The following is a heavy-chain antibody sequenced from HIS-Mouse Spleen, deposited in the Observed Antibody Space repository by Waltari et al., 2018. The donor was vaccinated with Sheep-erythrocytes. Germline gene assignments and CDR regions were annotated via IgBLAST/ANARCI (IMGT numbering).Heavy chain of an antibody. Sequence: EVQLVQSGAEVKQPGESLKISCKGSGYSFTSYGIGWVRQMPGKGLEWMGIIYPGDSDTRYSPSFQGQVTISADKSISTAYLQWSSLKASDTAMYYCARRTYYDFWSGYYTDAFDIWGQGTMVTVSS. CDR3: ARRTYYDFWSGYYTDAFDI. CDR1: GYSFTSYG. V-gene: IGHV5-51*03. J-gene: IGHJ3*02. CDR2: IYPGDSDT. D-gene: IGHD3-3*01.